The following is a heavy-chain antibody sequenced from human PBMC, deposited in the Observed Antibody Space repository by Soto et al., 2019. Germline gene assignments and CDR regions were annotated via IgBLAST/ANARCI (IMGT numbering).Heavy chain of an antibody. CDR1: GYTFTSYD. CDR2: MNPNSGNT. J-gene: IGHJ6*02. V-gene: IGHV1-8*01. CDR3: ARGRRYYYYYGMDV. Sequence: QVQLVQSGAEVKKPGASVKVSCKASGYTFTSYDINWVRQATGQGLEWMGWMNPNSGNTGYPQKFQGRVTMTRNTSISAADMELSSLRSEDTAVYYCARGRRYYYYYGMDVWGQGTTVTVSS.